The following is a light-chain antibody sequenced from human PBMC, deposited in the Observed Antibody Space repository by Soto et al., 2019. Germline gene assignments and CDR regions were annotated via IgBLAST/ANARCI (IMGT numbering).Light chain of an antibody. V-gene: IGKV1-39*01. Sequence: DAQMTQSPSSLSASVGDSVTITCRASQSIGTYLDWYQHKPGKAPRLLIYAASSLQSGVPSRFSGSGSGTDFTLTISSLQPEDFATYYCQASHSTFGQGTKVDIK. CDR3: QASHST. CDR2: AAS. J-gene: IGKJ2*01. CDR1: QSIGTY.